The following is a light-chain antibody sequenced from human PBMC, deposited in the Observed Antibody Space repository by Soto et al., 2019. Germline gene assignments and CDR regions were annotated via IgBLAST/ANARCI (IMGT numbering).Light chain of an antibody. Sequence: AIQVTQSPASRSASLGDRVTIPCRPSQGIRTALGWSQQKPGQVPKLLIYAASTLQSGVQSRFSGSGSGRDLTRTVSRLQPEDFATFYCLLNYSYFWAFGHGTKVEIK. CDR2: AAS. CDR1: QGIRTA. J-gene: IGKJ1*01. CDR3: LLNYSYFWA. V-gene: IGKV1-6*01.